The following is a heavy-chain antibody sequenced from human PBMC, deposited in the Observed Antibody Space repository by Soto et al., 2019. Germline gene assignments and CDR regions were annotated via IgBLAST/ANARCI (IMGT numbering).Heavy chain of an antibody. V-gene: IGHV4-38-2*02. Sequence: PSETLSLTCAVSGYSISSGYYWGWIRQPPGKGLEWIGSIYHSGSTYYNPSLKSRVTISVDTSKNQFSLKLSSVTAADTAVYYCARDDGVPQRAFDIWGQGTMVT. CDR2: IYHSGST. D-gene: IGHD2-2*01. CDR1: GYSISSGYY. J-gene: IGHJ3*02. CDR3: ARDDGVPQRAFDI.